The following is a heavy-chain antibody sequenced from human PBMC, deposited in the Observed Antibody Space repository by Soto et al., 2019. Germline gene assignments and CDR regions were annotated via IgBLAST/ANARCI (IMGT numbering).Heavy chain of an antibody. Sequence: QVQLVESGGGVVQPGRSLRLSCAASGFTFSSYGMHWVRQAPGKGLEWVAVIWYDGSNKYYAESVKGRLTIARDNSKNTLYLQMNGLSAEDTAVYYCARVLSLSPYYCMDGWGQGTTVTVS. D-gene: IGHD3-10*01. CDR3: ARVLSLSPYYCMDG. V-gene: IGHV3-33*01. J-gene: IGHJ6*02. CDR2: IWYDGSNK. CDR1: GFTFSSYG.